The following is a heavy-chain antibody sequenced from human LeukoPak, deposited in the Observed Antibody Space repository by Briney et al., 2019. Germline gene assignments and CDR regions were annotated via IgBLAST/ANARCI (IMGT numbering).Heavy chain of an antibody. V-gene: IGHV3-15*07. CDR1: GFTFSNAW. Sequence: PGGSLRLSCAASGFTFSNAWMNWVRQAPGKGLEWVGRIKSKTDGGTTDYAAPVKGRFTISRDDSKNTLYLQMNSLKTEDTAVYYCTILEGWFGDRSGMDVWGQGTTVTVSS. CDR2: IKSKTDGGTT. D-gene: IGHD3-10*01. CDR3: TILEGWFGDRSGMDV. J-gene: IGHJ6*02.